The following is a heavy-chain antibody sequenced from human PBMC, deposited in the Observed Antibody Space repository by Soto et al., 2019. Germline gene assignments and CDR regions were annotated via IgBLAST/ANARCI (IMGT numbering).Heavy chain of an antibody. J-gene: IGHJ4*02. CDR2: MSGDGRT. CDR1: GFTFSDSV. CDR3: VKWHTSNFDSLAFTGFDF. Sequence: LRLSCVGSGFTFSDSVMAWVRQAPGKGLEWLSVMSGDGRTRYALSVTGRFTISRDNSKNTLYLQMRSLTAEDAAAYYCVKWHTSNFDSLAFTGFDFGGQGTRVTVS. D-gene: IGHD3-22*01. V-gene: IGHV3-23*01.